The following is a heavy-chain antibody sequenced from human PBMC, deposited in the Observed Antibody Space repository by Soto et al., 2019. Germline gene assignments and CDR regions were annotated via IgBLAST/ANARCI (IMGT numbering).Heavy chain of an antibody. J-gene: IGHJ4*02. CDR3: ARGASSGRYYFDY. D-gene: IGHD6-25*01. CDR1: GGSISSYY. V-gene: IGHV4-59*01. Sequence: QVQLQESGPGLVKPSETLSLTCTVSGGSISSYYWSWIRQPPGKGLEWIGYIYYSGSTNYNPSLKSRVTISVDTSKNQFSLKPSSVTAADTAVYYCARGASSGRYYFDYWGQGTLVTVSS. CDR2: IYYSGST.